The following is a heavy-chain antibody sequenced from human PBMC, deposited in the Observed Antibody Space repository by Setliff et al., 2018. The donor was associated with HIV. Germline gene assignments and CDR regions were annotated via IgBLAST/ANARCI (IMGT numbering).Heavy chain of an antibody. Sequence: ASVKVSCKASGYTFTSHDINWVRQATGQGLEWMGWVNPNSANTGYAQKFQGRVTMTRNTSISTAYMELSSLRSEDTAVYYCARAGGYCGSTSCPYYFDYWGQGTLVTVSS. CDR3: ARAGGYCGSTSCPYYFDY. V-gene: IGHV1-8*02. CDR2: VNPNSANT. D-gene: IGHD2-2*01. CDR1: GYTFTSHD. J-gene: IGHJ4*02.